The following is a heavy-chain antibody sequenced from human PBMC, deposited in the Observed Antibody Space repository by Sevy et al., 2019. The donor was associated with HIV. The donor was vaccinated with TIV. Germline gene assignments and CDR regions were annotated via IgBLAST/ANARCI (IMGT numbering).Heavy chain of an antibody. CDR2: IVVGSGNT. Sequence: ASVKVSCKASGFTFTSSAVQWVRQARGQRLEWIGWIVVGSGNTNYAQKFQERVTITRDMSTSTAYMELSGLRSEDTAVYYCAAPREGYCSSTSCYVDYYYYYGMDVWGQGTTVTVSS. V-gene: IGHV1-58*01. D-gene: IGHD2-2*01. J-gene: IGHJ6*02. CDR1: GFTFTSSA. CDR3: AAPREGYCSSTSCYVDYYYYYGMDV.